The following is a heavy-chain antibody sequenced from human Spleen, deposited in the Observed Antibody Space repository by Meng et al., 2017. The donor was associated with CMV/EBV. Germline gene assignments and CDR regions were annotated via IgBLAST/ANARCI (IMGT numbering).Heavy chain of an antibody. D-gene: IGHD3-3*01. J-gene: IGHJ5*02. CDR3: AKEGSYDFWSGSNWFDP. Sequence: GESLKISCAASGFTFNRCSIHWVRQAPGKGLVWVSRINSDGSRPNYADSVRGRFTVSRDNAKNTLYLQMNSLRAEDTAVYYCAKEGSYDFWSGSNWFDPWGQGTLVTVSS. CDR1: GFTFNRCS. CDR2: INSDGSRP. V-gene: IGHV3-74*01.